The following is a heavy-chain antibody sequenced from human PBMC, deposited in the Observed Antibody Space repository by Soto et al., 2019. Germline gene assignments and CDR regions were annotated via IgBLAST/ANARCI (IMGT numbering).Heavy chain of an antibody. Sequence: SLKISCKGSGYSFTSYWIGWVRQMPGKGLEWMGIIYPGDSDTRYSPSFQGQVTISADKSISTAYLQWSSLKASDTARYYCARSIAEASTGIDALDIWGQGTLDTVS. CDR2: IYPGDSDT. CDR3: ARSIAEASTGIDALDI. J-gene: IGHJ3*02. D-gene: IGHD6-13*01. V-gene: IGHV5-51*01. CDR1: GYSFTSYW.